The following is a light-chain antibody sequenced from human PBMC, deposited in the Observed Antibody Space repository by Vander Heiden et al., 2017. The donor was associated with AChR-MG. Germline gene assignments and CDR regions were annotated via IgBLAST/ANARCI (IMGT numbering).Light chain of an antibody. Sequence: SYVLTPTPPASAAPGKTATIACGGDNIGGKSVHWYQHKAGQAPVLVVYEGSDRPSGIPERFSGSNSGNTATLTISRVEAGDEADYYCEVWDSTSDPRVFGGGTKLTVL. CDR3: EVWDSTSDPRV. V-gene: IGLV3-21*03. J-gene: IGLJ3*02. CDR1: NIGGKS. CDR2: EGS.